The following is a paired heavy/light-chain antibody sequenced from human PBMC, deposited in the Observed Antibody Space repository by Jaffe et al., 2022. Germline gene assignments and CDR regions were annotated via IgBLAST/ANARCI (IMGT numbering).Light chain of an antibody. J-gene: IGKJ2*01. CDR1: QSVLYSPNNKNY. Sequence: DIVVTQSPDSLAVSLGERATINCKSSQSVLYSPNNKNYFAWYQQKPGQPPKVLIYWASTRESGVPDRFSGYGSGTDFTLTISSLQAEDAAVYYCQQYHTPPYTFGQGTRVEIK. CDR3: QQYHTPPYT. V-gene: IGKV4-1*01. CDR2: WAS.
Heavy chain of an antibody. CDR1: GFSLTTFGVG. D-gene: IGHD3-9*01. CDR3: ARKFYDISISSGDRNYFLDY. Sequence: QITLKESGPALVKPTQTLTLTCTFSGFSLTTFGVGVAWIRQPPGKALEWLAVIYWDDDKRYRPSLKSRLTITKDTSKNQVVLTMTNMDPEDTATYFCARKFYDISISSGDRNYFLDYWGQGTLITVSS. J-gene: IGHJ4*02. V-gene: IGHV2-5*02. CDR2: IYWDDDK.